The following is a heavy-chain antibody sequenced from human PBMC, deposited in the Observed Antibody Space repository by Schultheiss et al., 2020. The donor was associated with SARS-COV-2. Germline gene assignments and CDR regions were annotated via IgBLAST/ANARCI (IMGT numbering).Heavy chain of an antibody. CDR3: ARRGAYSSGFFYYYYGMDV. CDR1: GFTFSSYG. V-gene: IGHV3-66*04. D-gene: IGHD6-19*01. J-gene: IGHJ6*02. CDR2: IYSGGST. Sequence: GGSLRLSCAASGFTFSSYGMHWVRQAPGKGLEWVSVIYSGGSTYYADSVKGRFTISRDNAKNSLYLQMNSLRAEDTAVYYCARRGAYSSGFFYYYYGMDVWGQGTTVTVSS.